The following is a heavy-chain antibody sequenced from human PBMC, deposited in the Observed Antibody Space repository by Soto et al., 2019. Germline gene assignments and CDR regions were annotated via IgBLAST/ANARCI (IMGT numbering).Heavy chain of an antibody. CDR3: ARDNPPVTTYYGMDV. Sequence: GGSLRLSCAASGFTFSSDSMNWFRQAPWKGLEWVSSISSSSSYIYYADSVKSRFTISRDNAKNSLYLQMNSLRAEDTAVYYCARDNPPVTTYYGMDVWGQGTTVTVSS. V-gene: IGHV3-21*01. J-gene: IGHJ6*02. D-gene: IGHD4-4*01. CDR2: ISSSSSYI. CDR1: GFTFSSDS.